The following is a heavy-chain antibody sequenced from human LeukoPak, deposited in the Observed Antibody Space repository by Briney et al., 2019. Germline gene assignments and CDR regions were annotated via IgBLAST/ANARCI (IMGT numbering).Heavy chain of an antibody. CDR1: GFTFSSYW. CDR2: ISGSGGST. CDR3: AKGTFREGTFDY. D-gene: IGHD3-10*01. J-gene: IGHJ4*02. V-gene: IGHV3-23*01. Sequence: PGGSLRLSCAASGFTFSSYWMSWVRQAPGKGLEWVSGISGSGGSTYYADSVKGRFTISRDNSKNTLYLQMNSLRAEDTAVYYCAKGTFREGTFDYWGQGTLVTVSS.